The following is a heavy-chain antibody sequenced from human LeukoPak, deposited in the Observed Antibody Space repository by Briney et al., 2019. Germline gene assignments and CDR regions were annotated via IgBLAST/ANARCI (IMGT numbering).Heavy chain of an antibody. D-gene: IGHD2-2*02. J-gene: IGHJ3*02. CDR2: INPNSGGT. Sequence: GASVKVSCKASGYTFTDYYIHWVRQAPGQGLEWMGRINPNSGGTNYAQKSQGRVTMTRDTSISTAYMELSRLRSDDTAVYYCARGSIVVIPAAVLYDAFDIWGQGTMVTVSS. CDR1: GYTFTDYY. V-gene: IGHV1-2*06. CDR3: ARGSIVVIPAAVLYDAFDI.